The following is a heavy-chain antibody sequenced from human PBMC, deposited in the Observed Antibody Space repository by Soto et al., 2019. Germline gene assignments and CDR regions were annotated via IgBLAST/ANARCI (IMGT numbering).Heavy chain of an antibody. D-gene: IGHD6-13*01. CDR2: IIPILEAT. Sequence: QVQLVQSGAEVRKPGSSVKVSCRASGGTFSDFTVTWVRQAPGQGLEWMGGIIPILEATKYAQTFQDRVTFTADESTSTVFMELSSLRSEDTAVYFCATSYSGNECRPIRAFYYFGWDFWGQGTTVTVSS. V-gene: IGHV1-69*01. CDR3: ATSYSGNECRPIRAFYYFGWDF. J-gene: IGHJ6*02. CDR1: GGTFSDFT.